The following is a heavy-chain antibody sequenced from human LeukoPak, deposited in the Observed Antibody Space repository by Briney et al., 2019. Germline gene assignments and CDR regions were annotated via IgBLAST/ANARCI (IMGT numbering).Heavy chain of an antibody. V-gene: IGHV3-30*18. CDR2: ISYDGSNK. Sequence: PGRSLRLSCAASGFTFSSYGMHWVRQAPGKGLEWVAVISYDGSNKYYADSVKGRFTISRDNSKNTLYLQMNSLRAEDTAVYYCAKDSNYYGSGSYLANWGQGTLVTVSS. D-gene: IGHD3-10*01. J-gene: IGHJ4*02. CDR1: GFTFSSYG. CDR3: AKDSNYYGSGSYLAN.